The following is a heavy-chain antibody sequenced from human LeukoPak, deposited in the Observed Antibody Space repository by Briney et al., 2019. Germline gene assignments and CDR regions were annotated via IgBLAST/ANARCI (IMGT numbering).Heavy chain of an antibody. CDR2: ISGSGGST. CDR1: GFTFSSYA. CDR3: AKSPVAGVDY. Sequence: SGESLRLSCAASGFTFSSYAMSWVRQAPGKGLEWVSAISGSGGSTYYADSVKGRFTISRDNSKNTLYLQMDSLRAEDTAVYYCAKSPVAGVDYWGQGTLVTVSS. V-gene: IGHV3-23*01. D-gene: IGHD6-19*01. J-gene: IGHJ4*02.